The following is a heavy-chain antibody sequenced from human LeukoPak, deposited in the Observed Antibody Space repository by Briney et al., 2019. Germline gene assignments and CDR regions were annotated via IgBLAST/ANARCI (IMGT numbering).Heavy chain of an antibody. CDR3: AREGYYGSGSFDP. Sequence: GGSLRLSCAASGFTFSSYSMNWVRQAPGKGLEWVSYISSSSSTIYYADSVKGRFTISRDNAKNSLYLQMNSLRAEDTAVYYCAREGYYGSGSFDPWGQGTLVTVSS. CDR2: ISSSSSTI. J-gene: IGHJ5*02. CDR1: GFTFSSYS. V-gene: IGHV3-48*01. D-gene: IGHD3-10*01.